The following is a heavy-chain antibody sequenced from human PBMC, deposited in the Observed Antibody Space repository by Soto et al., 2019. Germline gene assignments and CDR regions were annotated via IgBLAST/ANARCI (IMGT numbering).Heavy chain of an antibody. V-gene: IGHV1-3*01. CDR3: ARNRLVPAAASAYYYYGMDV. CDR2: INAGNGNT. Sequence: ASVKVSCKASGYTFTSYAMHWVRQAPGQRLEWMGWINAGNGNTKYSQKFQGRVTITRDTSASTAYMELSSLRSEDTAVYYCARNRLVPAAASAYYYYGMDVWGQGTTVTVSS. D-gene: IGHD2-2*01. J-gene: IGHJ6*02. CDR1: GYTFTSYA.